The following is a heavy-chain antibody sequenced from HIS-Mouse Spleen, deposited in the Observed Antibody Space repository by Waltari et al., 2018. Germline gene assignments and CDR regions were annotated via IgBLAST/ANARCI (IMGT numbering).Heavy chain of an antibody. J-gene: IGHJ2*01. CDR2: IYYSGST. D-gene: IGHD6-13*01. V-gene: IGHV4-39*07. Sequence: QLQLQESGPGLVKPSETLSLTCPVLGCSISTSSYYWGRIRQPPGKGLEWIGSIYYSGSTYDNPSLKSRVTISVDTSKNQFSLKLSSVTAADTAVYYCAREIPYSSSWYDWYFDLWGHGTLVTVSS. CDR3: AREIPYSSSWYDWYFDL. CDR1: GCSISTSSYY.